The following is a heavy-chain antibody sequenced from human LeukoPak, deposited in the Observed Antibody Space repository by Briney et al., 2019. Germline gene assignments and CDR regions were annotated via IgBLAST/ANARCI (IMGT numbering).Heavy chain of an antibody. CDR3: ARDFDCSSTSCYDQGDY. D-gene: IGHD2-2*01. CDR2: INPSGSST. J-gene: IGHJ4*02. CDR1: GYTFTSYY. V-gene: IGHV1-46*01. Sequence: GASVKVSCKASGYTFTSYYMHWVRQAPGQGLEWMGIINPSGSSTSYAQKFQGRVTMTRDTSTSTVYMELSSLRSEDTAVYYCARDFDCSSTSCYDQGDYWGQGTLVTVSS.